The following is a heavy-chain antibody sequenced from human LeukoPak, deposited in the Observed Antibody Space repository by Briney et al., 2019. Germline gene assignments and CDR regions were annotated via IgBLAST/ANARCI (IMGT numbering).Heavy chain of an antibody. CDR3: ARHTAVAGTWFDP. D-gene: IGHD6-19*01. CDR2: IDPSDSYT. CDR1: GYSFTSHW. Sequence: GESLKISCKGSGYSFTSHWISWVRQMPGKGLEWMGRIDPSDSYTNYSPSFQGHVTISADKSISTAYLQWSSLKASDTAMYYCARHTAVAGTWFDPWGQGTLVTVSS. V-gene: IGHV5-10-1*01. J-gene: IGHJ5*02.